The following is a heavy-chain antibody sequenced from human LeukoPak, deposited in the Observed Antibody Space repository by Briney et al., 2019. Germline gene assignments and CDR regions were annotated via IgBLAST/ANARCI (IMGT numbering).Heavy chain of an antibody. Sequence: PGGSLRLSCAASAASGFTFSSYWMSWVRQAPGKGLEWVANIKQDGSEKYYVDSVKGRFTISRDNAKNSLYLQMNSLRAEDTAVYYCARDYYYDSSGSFYYWGQGTLVTVSS. CDR3: ARDYYYDSSGSFYY. D-gene: IGHD3-22*01. J-gene: IGHJ4*02. CDR2: IKQDGSEK. CDR1: GFTFSSYW. V-gene: IGHV3-7*01.